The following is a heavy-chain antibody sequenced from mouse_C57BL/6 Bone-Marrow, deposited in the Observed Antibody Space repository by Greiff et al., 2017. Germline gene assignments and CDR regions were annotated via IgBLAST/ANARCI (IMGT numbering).Heavy chain of an antibody. Sequence: QVQLQQSGAELVKPGASVKLSCTASGYTFTNYWMHWVKQRPGQGLEWIGMMHPDGGSPNYNEKFKSEATLSADKSSRTAYMELSSLTSEDSAVYYCARTNEYDDYTMDYWGQGTSVTVSS. V-gene: IGHV1-64*01. CDR1: GYTFTNYW. CDR3: ARTNEYDDYTMDY. D-gene: IGHD2-4*01. J-gene: IGHJ4*01. CDR2: MHPDGGSP.